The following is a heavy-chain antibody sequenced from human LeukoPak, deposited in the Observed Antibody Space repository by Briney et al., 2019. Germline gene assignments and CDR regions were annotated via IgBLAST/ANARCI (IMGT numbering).Heavy chain of an antibody. V-gene: IGHV3-23*01. Sequence: PGGSLRLSCAASGFTFSNYAMSWVRQAPGKGLQWVSATSGSGGTIYYADSVRGRFTISRDNSKNTLYLQMNSLRAEDTAVYYCAKVQEMATILPPFHYWGQGTLVTVSS. CDR2: TSGSGGTI. CDR3: AKVQEMATILPPFHY. D-gene: IGHD5-24*01. CDR1: GFTFSNYA. J-gene: IGHJ4*02.